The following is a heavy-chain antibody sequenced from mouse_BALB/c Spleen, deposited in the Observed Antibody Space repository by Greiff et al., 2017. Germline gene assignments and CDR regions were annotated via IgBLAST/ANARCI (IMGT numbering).Heavy chain of an antibody. CDR1: GFNIKDTY. CDR3: ARQLGLRGAMDY. CDR2: IDPANGNT. Sequence: EVQGVESGAELVKPGASVKLSCTASGFNIKDTYMHWVKQRPEQGLEWIGRIDPANGNTKYDPKFQGKATITADTSSNTAYLQLSSLTSEDTAVYYCARQLGLRGAMDYWGQGTSVTVSS. V-gene: IGHV14-3*02. J-gene: IGHJ4*01. D-gene: IGHD3-1*01.